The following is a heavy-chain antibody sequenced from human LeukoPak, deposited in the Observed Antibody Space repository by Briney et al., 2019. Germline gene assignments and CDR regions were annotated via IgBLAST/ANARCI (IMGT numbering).Heavy chain of an antibody. J-gene: IGHJ5*02. V-gene: IGHV4-39*01. D-gene: IGHD6-13*01. Sequence: SETLSLTCTVSGGSISSGFYYWGWIPQPPGKGLEWIVRIYYSGSTYYNPSLKSRVTISVDTSKNQFSLKLSSVTAADTAVYYCARHGRGAAAKLERANWFDPWGQGTLVIVSS. CDR1: GGSISSGFYY. CDR3: ARHGRGAAAKLERANWFDP. CDR2: IYYSGST.